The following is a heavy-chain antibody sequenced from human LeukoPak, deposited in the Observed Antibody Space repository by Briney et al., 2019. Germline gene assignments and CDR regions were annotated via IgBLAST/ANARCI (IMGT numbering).Heavy chain of an antibody. Sequence: GGSLRLSCAASGFTFSNAWMSWVRQAPGKGLEWVGRIKSKTDGGTTDYAAPVKGRFTISRDDSKNTLYLQMNSLKTEDTAVYYCTTILWFGESGAWEDWFDPWGQGTLVTVSS. J-gene: IGHJ5*02. V-gene: IGHV3-15*01. D-gene: IGHD3-10*01. CDR2: IKSKTDGGTT. CDR1: GFTFSNAW. CDR3: TTILWFGESGAWEDWFDP.